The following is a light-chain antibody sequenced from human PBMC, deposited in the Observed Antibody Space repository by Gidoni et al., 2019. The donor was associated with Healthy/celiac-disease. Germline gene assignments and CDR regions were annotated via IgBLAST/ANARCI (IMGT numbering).Light chain of an antibody. J-gene: IGKJ3*01. CDR2: DTS. CDR3: QQRTNWPPFT. CDR1: QSISGS. V-gene: IGKV3-11*01. Sequence: EIVLTHSPATLSLSPGERATLSCRASQSISGSLAWYQQKPGQAPRLLIYDTSNRATGIPPRFRGSGSGTDFTLTISSLEPEDCAVYYCQQRTNWPPFTFGPGTKVDVK.